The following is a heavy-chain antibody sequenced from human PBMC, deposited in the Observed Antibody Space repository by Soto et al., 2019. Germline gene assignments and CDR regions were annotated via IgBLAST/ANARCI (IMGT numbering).Heavy chain of an antibody. CDR1: GFSFVNYA. V-gene: IGHV3-23*01. J-gene: IGHJ4*02. CDR2: LSGSRTST. D-gene: IGHD3-9*01. CDR3: AKATPNGVWFNPFVS. Sequence: GGSLRLSFAASGFSFVNYAMPWVRQAPGKVLDLVSGLSGSRTSTYYADSVKGRFTISIDNSRHTLFMQMNSLTADDTAVYYCAKATPNGVWFNPFVSGGQRALDNVSS.